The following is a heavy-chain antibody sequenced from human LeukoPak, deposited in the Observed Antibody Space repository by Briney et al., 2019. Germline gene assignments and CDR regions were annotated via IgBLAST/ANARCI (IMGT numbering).Heavy chain of an antibody. D-gene: IGHD2/OR15-2a*01. CDR3: AFLEGYLDY. J-gene: IGHJ4*02. CDR2: ISGSGGST. CDR1: GFTFSSYG. V-gene: IGHV3-23*01. Sequence: GGSLRLSCAASGFTFSSYGMSWVRQSPGKGLEWVSAISGSGGSTYYADSVKGRFTISRDNSKNTLYLQMNSLRAEDTAVYYCAFLEGYLDYWGQGTLVTVSS.